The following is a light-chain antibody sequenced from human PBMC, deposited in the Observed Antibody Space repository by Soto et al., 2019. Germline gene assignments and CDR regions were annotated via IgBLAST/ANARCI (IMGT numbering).Light chain of an antibody. Sequence: QSALTQSPSASGPPGQSVTIPCTGTYSDIGAYNYVSWYQQRPGEAPKLIIYEVSKRPSGVPDRIFASKPGNTASLTVYGLQADDEANYYCSSFKGTNSFVFGTGTKVTVL. V-gene: IGLV2-8*01. CDR2: EVS. CDR3: SSFKGTNSFV. J-gene: IGLJ1*01. CDR1: YSDIGAYNY.